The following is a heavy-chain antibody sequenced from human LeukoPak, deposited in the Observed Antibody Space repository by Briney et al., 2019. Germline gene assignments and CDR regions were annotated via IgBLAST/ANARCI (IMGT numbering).Heavy chain of an antibody. V-gene: IGHV4-38-2*01. J-gene: IGHJ5*02. Sequence: PSETLSLTCAVSGYSISSGDYWGWIRQPPGKGLEWIGYIYYSGSTNYNPSLKSRVTISVDTSKNQFSLKLSSVTAADTAVYYCARRSGDLGAAAGRDWFDPWGQGTLVTVSS. CDR3: ARRSGDLGAAAGRDWFDP. CDR2: IYYSGST. CDR1: GYSISSGDY. D-gene: IGHD6-13*01.